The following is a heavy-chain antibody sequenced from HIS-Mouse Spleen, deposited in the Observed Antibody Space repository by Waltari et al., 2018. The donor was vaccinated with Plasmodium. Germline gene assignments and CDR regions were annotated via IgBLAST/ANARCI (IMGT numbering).Heavy chain of an antibody. CDR1: GGSISSHY. CDR3: ARGGYSSSSYYFDY. CDR2: IYYSGST. J-gene: IGHJ4*02. D-gene: IGHD6-6*01. Sequence: QVQLQESGPGLVKPSETLSLTCTVSGGSISSHYWSWIRQPPGKGLEWIAYIYYSGSTNYNPSLKSRVTISVDTSKNQFSLKLSSVTAADTAVFYCARGGYSSSSYYFDYWGQGTLVTVSS. V-gene: IGHV4-59*11.